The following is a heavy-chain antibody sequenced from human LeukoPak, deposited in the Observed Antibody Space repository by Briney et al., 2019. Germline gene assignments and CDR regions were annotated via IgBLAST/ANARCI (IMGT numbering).Heavy chain of an antibody. CDR2: ISAYNGNT. CDR1: GYSFTGHY. V-gene: IGHV1-18*04. Sequence: GASVKVSCKASGYSFTGHYIHWVRQAPGQGLEWMGWISAYNGNTNYAQKLQGRVTMTTDTSTSTAYMELRSLRSDDTAVYYCARGPYDYGDYRYLVYWGRGTLVTVSS. CDR3: ARGPYDYGDYRYLVY. D-gene: IGHD4-17*01. J-gene: IGHJ4*02.